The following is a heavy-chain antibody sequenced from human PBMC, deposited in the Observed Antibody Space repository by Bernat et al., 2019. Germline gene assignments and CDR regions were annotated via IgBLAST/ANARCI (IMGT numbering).Heavy chain of an antibody. J-gene: IGHJ5*02. CDR3: ARGSAGANWFDP. Sequence: QVQLVESGGGVVQPGRSLRLSCAASGFTFSSYAMHWVRQAPGKGLEWVAVISYDGSNKYYADSVKGRFTISRDNSKNTLYLQMNSLRAEDTAVYYCARGSAGANWFDPWGQGTLVTVSS. CDR2: ISYDGSNK. CDR1: GFTFSSYA. D-gene: IGHD3-3*01. V-gene: IGHV3-30-3*01.